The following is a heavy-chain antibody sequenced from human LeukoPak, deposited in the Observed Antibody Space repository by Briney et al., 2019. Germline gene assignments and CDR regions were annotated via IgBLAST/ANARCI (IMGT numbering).Heavy chain of an antibody. CDR2: ISSSGSTI. CDR1: GFTFSDYY. CDR3: ARDRHYDSSGYPGY. V-gene: IGHV3-11*01. J-gene: IGHJ4*02. Sequence: GGSLRLSCAASGFTFSDYYMSWIRQAPGKGLEWASYISSSGSTIYYADSVKGRFTISRDNAKNSLYLQMNSLRAEDTAVYYCARDRHYDSSGYPGYWGQGTLVTVSS. D-gene: IGHD3-22*01.